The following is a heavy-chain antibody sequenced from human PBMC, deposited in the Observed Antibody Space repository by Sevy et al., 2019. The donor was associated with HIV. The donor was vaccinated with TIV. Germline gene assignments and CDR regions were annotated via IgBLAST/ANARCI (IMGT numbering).Heavy chain of an antibody. V-gene: IGHV3-23*01. J-gene: IGHJ6*02. CDR2: ISSSGGST. Sequence: GGSLRLSCAASGFTFSSYAMSWVRQAPGKGLEWVSTISSSGGSTYYADSVKGRFNISRDKSKNTLYLQMNSLRAEDTAVYYCAKPLFGLGSGRPYYYYGMDVWGQGTTVTVSS. D-gene: IGHD3-10*01. CDR1: GFTFSSYA. CDR3: AKPLFGLGSGRPYYYYGMDV.